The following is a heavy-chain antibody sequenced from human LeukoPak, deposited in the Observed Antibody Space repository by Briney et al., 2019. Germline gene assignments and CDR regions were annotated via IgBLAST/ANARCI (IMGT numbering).Heavy chain of an antibody. CDR2: ISSSGSII. Sequence: GGSLRLSCAAAGFTFSDYYMSWIRQAPGKGLQWVSYISSSGSIIYSADSVKGRFTISRDNAKNSLYLQMNSLRAEDTAVYYCARYWAARASLEYWGQGTVVTVSS. V-gene: IGHV3-11*01. J-gene: IGHJ4*02. CDR3: ARYWAARASLEY. D-gene: IGHD6-25*01. CDR1: GFTFSDYY.